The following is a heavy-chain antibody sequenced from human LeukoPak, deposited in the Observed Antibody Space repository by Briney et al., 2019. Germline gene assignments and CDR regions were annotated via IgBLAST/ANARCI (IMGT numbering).Heavy chain of an antibody. CDR2: INHSGST. D-gene: IGHD3-10*01. V-gene: IGHV4-34*01. CDR3: ARGDYYYGSGSYPG. Sequence: SETLSLTCDVYGGSFSGFYWSWIRQPPGKGLEWIGEINHSGSTNYNPSLKSRVTISVDTSKNQFSLKLSSVTAADTAVYYCARGDYYYGSGSYPGWGQGTLVTVSS. J-gene: IGHJ4*02. CDR1: GGSFSGFY.